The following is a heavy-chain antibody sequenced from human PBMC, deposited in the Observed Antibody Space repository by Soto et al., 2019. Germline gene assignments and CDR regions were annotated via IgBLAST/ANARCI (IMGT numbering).Heavy chain of an antibody. V-gene: IGHV3-21*01. Sequence: GGSLRLSCAASGFTFSRYSMNWVRQAPGKGLEWVSSVSSSSSSHIYYADSVKGRFTISRDNADNSLYLQMNSLRADDTAVYFYARGISDYAVVVPAALDVWGQGTTVTVSS. CDR3: ARGISDYAVVVPAALDV. J-gene: IGHJ6*02. CDR2: VSSSSSSHI. CDR1: GFTFSRYS. D-gene: IGHD2-2*01.